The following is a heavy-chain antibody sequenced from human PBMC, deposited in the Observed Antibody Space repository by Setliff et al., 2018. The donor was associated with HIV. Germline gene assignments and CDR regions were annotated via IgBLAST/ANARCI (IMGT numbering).Heavy chain of an antibody. CDR2: IYCGDSRT. Sequence: RGESLKISCKGSGYNFANYWIGWVRQMPGKGLEWMGLIYCGDSRTRYSPSFQGQVTISADKSISTAYLQWSSLKASDTATYYCARHINSYWYGDGMDVWGQGTTVTVSS. CDR1: GYNFANYW. V-gene: IGHV5-51*01. CDR3: ARHINSYWYGDGMDV. D-gene: IGHD2-8*02. J-gene: IGHJ6*02.